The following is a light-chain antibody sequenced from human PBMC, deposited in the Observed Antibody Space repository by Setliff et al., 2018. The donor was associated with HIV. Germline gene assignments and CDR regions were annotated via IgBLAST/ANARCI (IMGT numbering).Light chain of an antibody. Sequence: DIQMTQSPSTLSASVGDRVTITCRASQSVSTWLAWYRQKPGRAPNLLIYRASALESGVPSRFTGSGSGTEFTLTINGLQPDDFATYYCQQYNSYVWSFGQGTKVDIK. CDR3: QQYNSYVWS. J-gene: IGKJ1*01. V-gene: IGKV1-5*03. CDR1: QSVSTW. CDR2: RAS.